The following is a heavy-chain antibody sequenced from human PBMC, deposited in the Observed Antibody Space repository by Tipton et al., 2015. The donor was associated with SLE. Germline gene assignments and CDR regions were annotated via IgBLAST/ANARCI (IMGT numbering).Heavy chain of an antibody. J-gene: IGHJ3*01. CDR2: IYSGGST. CDR3: ARENVAADGALDV. D-gene: IGHD6-13*01. Sequence: TLSLTCTVSGGSISSHYWSWIRQPPGKTLEWIGYIYSGGSTNYNPSLKSRVSISVDTSKNQFSLTVNSVTAADTAVYYCARENVAADGALDVWGQGTMVTVSS. V-gene: IGHV4-4*08. CDR1: GGSISSHY.